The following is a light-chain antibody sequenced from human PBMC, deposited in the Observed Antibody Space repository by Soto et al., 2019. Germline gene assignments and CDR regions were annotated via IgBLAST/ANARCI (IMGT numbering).Light chain of an antibody. Sequence: EIVLTQSPATLSLSPGERATLSCRASQSVSSYLAWYQQKPGQAPRLLIYGASTRAAGIPDRFSGSGSGTDFTLTISRLEPEDLAVYHCQQYGSSPLTFGGGTKV. CDR3: QQYGSSPLT. J-gene: IGKJ4*01. CDR2: GAS. CDR1: QSVSSY. V-gene: IGKV3-20*01.